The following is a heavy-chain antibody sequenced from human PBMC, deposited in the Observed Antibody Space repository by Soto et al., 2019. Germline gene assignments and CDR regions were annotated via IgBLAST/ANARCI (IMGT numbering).Heavy chain of an antibody. V-gene: IGHV1-69*13. D-gene: IGHD2-2*01. J-gene: IGHJ6*02. CDR1: GGNFRRYA. CDR2: ILPIFGSP. Sequence: ASVKVSCKASGGNFRRYAISWVRQAPGQGLEWMGGILPIFGSPSHAQKFRDRVTITADESTSTAYLELTSLTSEDTAIYYCVFGDCTSSSCSYYFYGLDVWGQGTTVTVSS. CDR3: VFGDCTSSSCSYYFYGLDV.